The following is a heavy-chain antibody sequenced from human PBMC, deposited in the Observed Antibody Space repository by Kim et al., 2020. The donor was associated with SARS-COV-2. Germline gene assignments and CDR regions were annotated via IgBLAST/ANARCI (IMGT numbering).Heavy chain of an antibody. Sequence: ASVKVSCKASGYTFSSYGINWVRQAPGQGLEWMGWISPKNGNTNYAQKLRGRVTMTTDTSTSTAYMELRSLRSDDTAVYYCARDVYGSESYYILHHGMDVWGQGTTVTVSS. J-gene: IGHJ6*02. CDR1: GYTFSSYG. V-gene: IGHV1-18*01. D-gene: IGHD3-10*01. CDR2: ISPKNGNT. CDR3: ARDVYGSESYYILHHGMDV.